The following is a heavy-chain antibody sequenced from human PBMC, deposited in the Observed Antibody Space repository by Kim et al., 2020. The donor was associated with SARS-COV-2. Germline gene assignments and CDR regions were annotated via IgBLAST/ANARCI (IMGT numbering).Heavy chain of an antibody. V-gene: IGHV7-4-1*02. D-gene: IGHD6-19*01. CDR3: ARDEGSGWYSFSY. Sequence: QGLEWMGWINANTGNPTYAQGFTGRFVISLDTSVSTAYLQISSLKAEDTAVYYCARDEGSGWYSFSYWGLGTLVTVSS. J-gene: IGHJ4*02. CDR2: INANTGNP.